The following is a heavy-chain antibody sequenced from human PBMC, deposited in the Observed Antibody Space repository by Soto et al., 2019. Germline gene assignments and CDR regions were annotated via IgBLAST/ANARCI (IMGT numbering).Heavy chain of an antibody. CDR2: ISGGGDTT. CDR1: GLTFNNYA. J-gene: IGHJ4*02. CDR3: AKGRGGSGSLTPRVDF. V-gene: IGHV3-23*01. D-gene: IGHD3-10*01. Sequence: EVQLLESGGGLVQPGGSLRLSCAASGLTFNNYAMTWVRQAPGRGLDWVSAISGGGDTTSYADSVKGRFTVSRDGSKNTLYLQMSSLRAEDTALYYCAKGRGGSGSLTPRVDFWGQGTLVTVSS.